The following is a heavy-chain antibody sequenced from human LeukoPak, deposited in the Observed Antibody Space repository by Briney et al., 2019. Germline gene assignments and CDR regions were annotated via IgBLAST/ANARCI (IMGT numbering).Heavy chain of an antibody. J-gene: IGHJ6*04. CDR3: ARSDCSGGSCYGGRYYYYGMDV. Sequence: ASVKVSCKASGGTFSSYAISWVRQAPGQGLEWMGGIIPIFGTANYAQKFQGRVTITADKSTSTAYMELSSLRSEDTAVYYCARSDCSGGSCYGGRYYYYGMDVWGKGTTVTVSS. V-gene: IGHV1-69*06. CDR2: IIPIFGTA. CDR1: GGTFSSYA. D-gene: IGHD2-15*01.